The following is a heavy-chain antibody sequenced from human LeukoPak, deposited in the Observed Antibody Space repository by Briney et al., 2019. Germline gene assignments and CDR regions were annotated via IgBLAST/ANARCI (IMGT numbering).Heavy chain of an antibody. Sequence: GGSLRLSCVASGFNFSAFWMNWVRQAPGKGLEWVANIKHDGSEKYYVDSVKGRFTISRDNSKNTLYLQMNSLRAEDTAVYYCAKRYRYYFDYWGQGTLVTVSS. CDR2: IKHDGSEK. D-gene: IGHD1-14*01. V-gene: IGHV3-7*03. CDR1: GFNFSAFW. CDR3: AKRYRYYFDY. J-gene: IGHJ4*02.